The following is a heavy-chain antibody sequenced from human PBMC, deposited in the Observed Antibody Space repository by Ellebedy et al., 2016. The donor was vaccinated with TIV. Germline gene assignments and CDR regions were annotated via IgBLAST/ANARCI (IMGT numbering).Heavy chain of an antibody. CDR3: ARHGGYSSSPLNY. Sequence: PGGSLRLSCKGSGYRFTSYWIGWVRQMPGKGLEWMGIIYPGDSDTRYSPSFQGQVTISADKSISTAYLQWSSLKASDTAIYYCARHGGYSSSPLNYWGQGTLVTVSS. CDR2: IYPGDSDT. J-gene: IGHJ4*02. D-gene: IGHD6-6*01. V-gene: IGHV5-51*01. CDR1: GYRFTSYW.